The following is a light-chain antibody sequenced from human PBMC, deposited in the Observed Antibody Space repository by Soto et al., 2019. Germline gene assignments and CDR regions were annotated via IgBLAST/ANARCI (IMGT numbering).Light chain of an antibody. J-gene: IGLJ1*01. CDR3: SSYAGSNNPFV. V-gene: IGLV2-8*01. Sequence: QSVLTQPPSASGSPGQSVTISCTGTSSDVGGYNYVSWYQQHPGKAPKLMIYEVSKRPSGVPGRFSGSKSGNTASLTVSGLQAEDEADYYCSSYAGSNNPFVFGTGTKVTVL. CDR2: EVS. CDR1: SSDVGGYNY.